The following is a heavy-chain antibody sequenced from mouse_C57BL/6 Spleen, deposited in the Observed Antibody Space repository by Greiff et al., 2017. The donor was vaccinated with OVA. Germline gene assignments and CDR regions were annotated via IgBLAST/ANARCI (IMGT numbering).Heavy chain of an antibody. J-gene: IGHJ1*03. Sequence: EVQLQQSGPELVKPGASVKISCKASGYTFTDYYMNWVKQSHGKSLEWIGDINPNNGGTSYNQKFKGKATLTVDKSSSTAYMELRSLTSEDSAVYYCADYYYGSSGYFDVWGTGTTVTVSS. CDR2: INPNNGGT. CDR3: ADYYYGSSGYFDV. CDR1: GYTFTDYY. D-gene: IGHD1-1*01. V-gene: IGHV1-26*01.